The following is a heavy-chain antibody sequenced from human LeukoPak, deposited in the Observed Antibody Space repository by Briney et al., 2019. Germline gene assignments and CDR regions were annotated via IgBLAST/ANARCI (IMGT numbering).Heavy chain of an antibody. CDR1: GFTFSDFW. D-gene: IGHD6-13*01. Sequence: GGSLRLSCAVSGFTFSDFWMNWVRRSPGKGLEWVASINKNGGETTYVDSVKGRFTISRENPKNSLYLQMGSLSAEDTAVYYCARDGTAPGLYFDLWGQGTLVTVSS. CDR2: INKNGGET. J-gene: IGHJ4*01. V-gene: IGHV3-7*01. CDR3: ARDGTAPGLYFDL.